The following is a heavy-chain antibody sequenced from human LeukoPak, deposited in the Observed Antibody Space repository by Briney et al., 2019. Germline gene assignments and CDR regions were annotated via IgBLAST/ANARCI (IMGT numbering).Heavy chain of an antibody. Sequence: GSLRLSCAASGFTFSSYAMSWVRQAPGKGLEWVAIISYDGTYKYYVDSVKGRFTISRDNSKNTVYLQMNSLRIEDTAVYFCSRDNNWAFDYWGQGTLVTVSS. V-gene: IGHV3-30*03. CDR2: ISYDGTYK. D-gene: IGHD1-1*01. J-gene: IGHJ4*02. CDR3: SRDNNWAFDY. CDR1: GFTFSSYA.